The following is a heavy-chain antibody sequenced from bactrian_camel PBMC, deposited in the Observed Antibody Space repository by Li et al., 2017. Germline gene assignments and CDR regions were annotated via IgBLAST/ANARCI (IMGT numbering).Heavy chain of an antibody. J-gene: IGHJ6*01. CDR2: INSGGDST. D-gene: IGHD6*01. CDR3: VTSLRSWSITGFAY. Sequence: QVQLVESGGGSVQAGGSLRLACVASEFTVSTDCMAWFRQAPGKGLEWVSSINSGGDSTYYADSVKGRFTISRDNAKNTLYLQMDTLKTEDTAVYYCVTSLRSWSITGFAYWGQGTQVTVS. V-gene: IGHV3S1*01. CDR1: EFTVSTDC.